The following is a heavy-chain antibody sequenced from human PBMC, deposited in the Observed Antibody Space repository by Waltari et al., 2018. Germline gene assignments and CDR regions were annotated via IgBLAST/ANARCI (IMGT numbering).Heavy chain of an antibody. Sequence: DVQLVETGGGLIQHGGSCQLSGAASGFIVNYTSRSWVRQAPGKGLEWVSIVYTGGSTYYADFVKGRFTISRDSSKNTLYLQMNDLRAEDTAVYYCASSTAQPWTKGGLDNWGQGTLVIVSS. CDR1: GFIVNYTS. V-gene: IGHV3-53*02. D-gene: IGHD5-18*01. CDR3: ASSTAQPWTKGGLDN. J-gene: IGHJ4*02. CDR2: VYTGGST.